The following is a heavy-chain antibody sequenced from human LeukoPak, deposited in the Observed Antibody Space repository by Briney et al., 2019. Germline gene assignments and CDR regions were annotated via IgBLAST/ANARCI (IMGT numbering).Heavy chain of an antibody. J-gene: IGHJ6*03. CDR1: DGSIGSSNYY. CDR3: ARTEYRLLIPTYYYMDV. V-gene: IGHV4-61*02. D-gene: IGHD2-2*01. CDR2: VYTRGTSAST. Sequence: PSQTLSLTCTVSDGSIGSSNYYWSWIRQPAGKGLEWIGRVYTRGTSASTNSNPSLKSRVTISLDTSKNQFSLILSSVTAADTAVYYCARTEYRLLIPTYYYMDVWGKGTTVTVSS.